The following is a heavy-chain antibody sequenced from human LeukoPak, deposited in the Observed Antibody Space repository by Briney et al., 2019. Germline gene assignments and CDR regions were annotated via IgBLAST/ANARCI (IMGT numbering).Heavy chain of an antibody. D-gene: IGHD2-15*01. J-gene: IGHJ4*02. V-gene: IGHV4-39*01. CDR2: VYYTGSN. Sequence: SETLSLTCTVSGGSISSVTDYWGWIRQPPGKGLEWIGVVYYTGSNYNNPSLKRRVTLSVDTSKNQFALKLSSVTAAETAVYYCARHERTSYCNGGSCELLDDWGQGTLVTVSS. CDR3: ARHERTSYCNGGSCELLDD. CDR1: GGSISSVTDY.